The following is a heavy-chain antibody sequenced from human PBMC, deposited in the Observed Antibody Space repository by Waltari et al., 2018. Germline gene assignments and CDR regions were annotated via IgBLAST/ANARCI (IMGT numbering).Heavy chain of an antibody. J-gene: IGHJ4*02. CDR3: ARLPNYDSSGRDDY. CDR2: INPNSGGT. CDR1: GYPFTGYY. Sequence: QVQLVQSGAEVKKPGASVKVSCKASGYPFTGYYMHWVRQAPGQGLEWMGRINPNSGGTNYAQKFQGRVTMTRDTSISTAYMELSRLRSDDTAVYYCARLPNYDSSGRDDYWGQGTLVTVSS. D-gene: IGHD3-22*01. V-gene: IGHV1-2*06.